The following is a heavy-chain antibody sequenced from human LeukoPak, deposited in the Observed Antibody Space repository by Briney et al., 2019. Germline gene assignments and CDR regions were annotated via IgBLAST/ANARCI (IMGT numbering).Heavy chain of an antibody. CDR1: GGSISSYY. J-gene: IGHJ4*02. CDR3: AREGCSGGSCKHRTRCYDY. Sequence: SETLSLTCTVSGGSISSYYWSWIRQPAGKGLEWIGRIYTSGSTNYNPSLKSRVTMSVDTSKNQFSLKLSSVTAADTAVYYCAREGCSGGSCKHRTRCYDYWGQGTLVTVSS. V-gene: IGHV4-4*07. D-gene: IGHD2-15*01. CDR2: IYTSGST.